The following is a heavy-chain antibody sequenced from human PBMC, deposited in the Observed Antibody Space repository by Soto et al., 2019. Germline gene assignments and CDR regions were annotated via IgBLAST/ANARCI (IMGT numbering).Heavy chain of an antibody. J-gene: IGHJ5*02. CDR1: GGSISSCGYS. CDR2: IYHSGSR. CDR3: ASVPYP. Sequence: QLQLQESGSGLVKPSQTLSLTCAVSGGSISSCGYSWSWIRTPPGKGREWIAYIYHSGSRYYNPSLKSRVTISVDRSKIQFALKLSSMTAADTAVSSCASVPYPWGQGTLVTVSS. D-gene: IGHD6-6*01. V-gene: IGHV4-30-2*01.